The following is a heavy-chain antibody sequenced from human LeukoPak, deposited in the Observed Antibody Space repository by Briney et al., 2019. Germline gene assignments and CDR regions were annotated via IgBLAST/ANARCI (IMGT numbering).Heavy chain of an antibody. Sequence: PSETLSLTCTVSGGSMSSYYWSWIRQPAGKGLEWIGRIYSSGSTNYNPSLKSRVTMSVDTSKNQFSLKLSSVIAADTAVYYCARDLIVPVGLTGSGTYSTDYWGQGTLVTVSS. J-gene: IGHJ4*02. D-gene: IGHD3-10*01. V-gene: IGHV4-4*07. CDR1: GGSMSSYY. CDR3: ARDLIVPVGLTGSGTYSTDY. CDR2: IYSSGST.